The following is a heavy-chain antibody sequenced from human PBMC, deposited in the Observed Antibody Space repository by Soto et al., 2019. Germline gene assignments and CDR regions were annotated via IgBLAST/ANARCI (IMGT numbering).Heavy chain of an antibody. Sequence: LKNLCRAAQESLTSNWIGWVSAIPGNGMILMGIIYPGDSDTRYSPSFQGQVTISADKSISTAYLQWSSLKASDTAMYYCARHPEYCSGGSCYYYYGMDVWGQGTTVTGSS. CDR1: QESLTSNW. CDR3: ARHPEYCSGGSCYYYYGMDV. V-gene: IGHV5-51*01. CDR2: IYPGDSDT. J-gene: IGHJ6*02. D-gene: IGHD2-15*01.